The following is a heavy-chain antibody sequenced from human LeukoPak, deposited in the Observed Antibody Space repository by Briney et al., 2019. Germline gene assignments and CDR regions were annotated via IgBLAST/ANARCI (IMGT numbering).Heavy chain of an antibody. CDR3: ARESIFGVVTV. V-gene: IGHV3-66*02. CDR2: IYSGGST. CDR1: GFTVSSNY. J-gene: IGHJ4*02. Sequence: AGGSLRLSCAASGFTVSSNYMSWVRQAPGKGLEWVSVIYSGGSTYYADSVKGRFTISRDNSKNTLYLQMNSLRAEDTAVYYCARESIFGVVTVWGQGTLVTVSS. D-gene: IGHD3-3*01.